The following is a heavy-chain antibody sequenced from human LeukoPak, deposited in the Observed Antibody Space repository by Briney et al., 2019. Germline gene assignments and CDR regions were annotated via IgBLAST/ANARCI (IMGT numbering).Heavy chain of an antibody. CDR1: GGSISSYY. J-gene: IGHJ4*02. V-gene: IGHV4-59*01. Sequence: PSETLSLTCTVAGGSISSYYWSWIRQPPGDGLEWIWYIYFSGSTNYNPSLKSRVTISVDTSKNQFSLKLSSVTAADTAVYYCAGRRGYCSGGSCYNFDYWGQGTLVTVSS. D-gene: IGHD2-15*01. CDR2: IYFSGST. CDR3: AGRRGYCSGGSCYNFDY.